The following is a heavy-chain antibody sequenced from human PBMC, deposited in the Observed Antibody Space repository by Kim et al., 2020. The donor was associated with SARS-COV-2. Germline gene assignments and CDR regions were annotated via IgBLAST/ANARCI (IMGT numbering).Heavy chain of an antibody. V-gene: IGHV4-31*03. D-gene: IGHD2-15*01. Sequence: SETLSLTCTVSGGSISSGGYYWSWIRQHPGKGLEWIGYIYYSGSTYYNPSLKSRVTISVDTPKNQFSLKLSSVTAADTAVYYCAREVILVAATEEIDYWGQGTLVTVSS. J-gene: IGHJ4*02. CDR1: GGSISSGGYY. CDR3: AREVILVAATEEIDY. CDR2: IYYSGST.